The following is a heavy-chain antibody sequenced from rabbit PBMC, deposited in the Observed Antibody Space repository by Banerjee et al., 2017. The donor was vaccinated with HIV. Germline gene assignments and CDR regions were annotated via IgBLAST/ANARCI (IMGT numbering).Heavy chain of an antibody. J-gene: IGHJ4*01. D-gene: IGHD1-1*01. V-gene: IGHV1S47*01. Sequence: QEQLVESGGGLVQPGGSLKLSCKASGFDFSSYGVSWVRQAPGKGLEWIGYIDPVFGSTYYASWVNGRFTISSHNAQNTLYLQLNSLAAADTATYFCVRDASSSGYWRAYYFNLWGPGTLVTVS. CDR2: IDPVFGST. CDR1: GFDFSSYG. CDR3: VRDASSSGYWRAYYFNL.